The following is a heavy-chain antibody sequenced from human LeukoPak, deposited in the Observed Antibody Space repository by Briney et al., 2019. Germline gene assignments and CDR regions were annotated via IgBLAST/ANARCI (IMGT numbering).Heavy chain of an antibody. V-gene: IGHV4-38-2*01. CDR2: IYHSGST. CDR1: GYSISSGYY. D-gene: IGHD1-26*01. J-gene: IGHJ4*02. Sequence: SETLSLTCAVSGYSISSGYYWGWIRQPPGKGLEWIGRIYHSGSTYYNPSLKSRVTISVDTSKNQFSLKLSSVTAADTAVYYCASLGLGWEWGEGTVVTVSS. CDR3: ASLGLGWE.